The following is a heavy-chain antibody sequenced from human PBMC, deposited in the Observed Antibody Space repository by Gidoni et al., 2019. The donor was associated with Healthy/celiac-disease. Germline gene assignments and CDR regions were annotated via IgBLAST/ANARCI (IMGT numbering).Heavy chain of an antibody. CDR3: ARERGTYDYVWGSYRYYYYGMDV. J-gene: IGHJ6*02. CDR1: GFTLTSYS. D-gene: IGHD3-16*02. V-gene: IGHV3-48*01. CDR2: ISRSSSTI. Sequence: EVQLVESGRVLVQPGGSLILSCSASGFTLTSYSMNCVRKAPGKGLEWVSYISRSSSTIYDADSVKGRFTISRDNAKNSLYLQMNSLRAEDTAVYYCARERGTYDYVWGSYRYYYYGMDVWGQGTTVTVSS.